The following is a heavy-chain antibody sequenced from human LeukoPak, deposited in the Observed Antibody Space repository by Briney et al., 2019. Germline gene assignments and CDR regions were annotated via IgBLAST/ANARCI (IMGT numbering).Heavy chain of an antibody. J-gene: IGHJ6*03. CDR1: GYTFTGYY. CDR2: INPNSGGT. V-gene: IGHV1-2*04. D-gene: IGHD3-3*01. Sequence: EASVKVSCKASGYTFTGYYMHWVRQAPGQGLEWMGRINPNSGGTNYAQKFQGWVTMTRDTSISTAYMELSRLRSDDTAVYYCARVLVKANYDFWSGYDYMDVWGKGTTVTVSS. CDR3: ARVLVKANYDFWSGYDYMDV.